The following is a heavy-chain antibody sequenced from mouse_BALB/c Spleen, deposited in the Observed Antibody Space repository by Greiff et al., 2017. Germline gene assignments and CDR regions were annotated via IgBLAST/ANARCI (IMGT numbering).Heavy chain of an antibody. CDR2: IRNKANGYTT. CDR1: GFTFTDYY. J-gene: IGHJ3*01. D-gene: IGHD2-3*01. Sequence: DVMLVESGGGLVQPGGSLRLSCATSGFTFTDYYMSWVRQPPGKALEWLGFIRNKANGYTTEYSASVKGRFTISRDNSQSILYLQMNTLRAEDSATYYCARDDGYFAYWGQGTLVTVSA. CDR3: ARDDGYFAY. V-gene: IGHV7-3*02.